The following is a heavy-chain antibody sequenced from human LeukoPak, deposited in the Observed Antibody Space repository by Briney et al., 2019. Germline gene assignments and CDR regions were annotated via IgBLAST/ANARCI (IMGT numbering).Heavy chain of an antibody. D-gene: IGHD6-19*01. J-gene: IGHJ4*02. V-gene: IGHV1-2*02. Sequence: ASVKDSCTASGYTFTGYYMHWVRQAPGQGPEWMGWINPKSGDTKNAQKFQGRVTMTRDTSISTSYMELSRLRSDDTAVYYCARAEGSGCYDYWGQGTMVTVSS. CDR3: ARAEGSGCYDY. CDR1: GYTFTGYY. CDR2: INPKSGDT.